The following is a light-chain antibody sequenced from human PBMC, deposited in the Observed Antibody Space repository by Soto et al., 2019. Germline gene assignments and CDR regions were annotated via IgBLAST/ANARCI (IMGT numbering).Light chain of an antibody. Sequence: QAVLTQPPSATGSPGQAVTISCTKTSSDVGGYNYVSWYQQHPGKAPKLMIYEVSKRPSGVPDRFSGSKSGNTASLTVSGLQAEDEADYYCSSYAASNTFYVFGTGTKVTVL. CDR3: SSYAASNTFYV. CDR1: SSDVGGYNY. J-gene: IGLJ1*01. V-gene: IGLV2-8*01. CDR2: EVS.